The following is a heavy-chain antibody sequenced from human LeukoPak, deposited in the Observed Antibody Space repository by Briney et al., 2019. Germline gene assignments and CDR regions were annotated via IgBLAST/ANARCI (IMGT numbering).Heavy chain of an antibody. V-gene: IGHV3-23*01. CDR2: ISGSGGST. CDR3: AKATSPAPGHYYYGMDV. CDR1: GFTFSSYA. D-gene: IGHD2-2*01. Sequence: GGSLRLSCAASGFTFSSYAMSWVRQAPGKWLEWVSAISGSGGSTYYADSVKGRFTISRDNSKNTLYLQMNSLRAEDTAVYYCAKATSPAPGHYYYGMDVWGQGTTVTVSS. J-gene: IGHJ6*02.